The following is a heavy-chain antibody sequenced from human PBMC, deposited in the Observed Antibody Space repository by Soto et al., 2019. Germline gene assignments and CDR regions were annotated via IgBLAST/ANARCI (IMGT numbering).Heavy chain of an antibody. CDR3: ASGGRDWNFDY. Sequence: QVQLVQSGAEVKKPGSSVKVSCKASGGTFSSYTISWVRQAPGQGLEWMGRIIPILGIANYAQKFQGRVTITADKSTITAYMELSSLRSEDTAVYYFASGGRDWNFDYWGQGTLVTVSS. V-gene: IGHV1-69*02. CDR2: IIPILGIA. CDR1: GGTFSSYT. D-gene: IGHD2-21*02. J-gene: IGHJ4*02.